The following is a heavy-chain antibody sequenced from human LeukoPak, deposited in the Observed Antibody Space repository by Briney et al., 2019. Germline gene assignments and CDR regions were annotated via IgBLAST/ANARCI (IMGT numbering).Heavy chain of an antibody. CDR2: IDPSDSYT. Sequence: GESLKISCKGSGYSFTSYWISWVRQMPGKGLEWMGRIDPSDSYTNYSPSFQGHVTISADKSISTAYLQWSSLKASDTAMYYCARRQGCSSTSCPPDSWGQGTLVTVSS. CDR3: ARRQGCSSTSCPPDS. V-gene: IGHV5-10-1*01. J-gene: IGHJ4*02. D-gene: IGHD2-2*01. CDR1: GYSFTSYW.